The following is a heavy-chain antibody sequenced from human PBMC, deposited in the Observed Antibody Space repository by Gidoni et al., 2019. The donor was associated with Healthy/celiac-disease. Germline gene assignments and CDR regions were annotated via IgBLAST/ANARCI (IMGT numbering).Heavy chain of an antibody. CDR1: GFSLSTSGVG. J-gene: IGHJ4*02. V-gene: IGHV2-5*01. Sequence: QITLKESGPTLVKPTQTLTLTCTFSGFSLSTSGVGVGWIRQPPGKALEWLALIYWNDDKRYSPSLKSRLTITKDTSKNQVVLTMTNMDPVDTATYYCAHIKGIAAAGSSYYFDYWGQGTLSPSPQ. D-gene: IGHD6-13*01. CDR2: IYWNDDK. CDR3: AHIKGIAAAGSSYYFDY.